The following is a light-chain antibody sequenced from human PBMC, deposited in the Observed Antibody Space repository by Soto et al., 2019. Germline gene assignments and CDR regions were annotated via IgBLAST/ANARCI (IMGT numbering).Light chain of an antibody. CDR3: RHYNNWPPET. CDR2: DAS. CDR1: QSVSSR. V-gene: IGKV3-15*01. Sequence: EIVTTQSPATLSVSPGERATLSCRASQSVSSRLAWYQQKRGQAPRLLIYDASTRATGIPARFSGSGSGTEFNLTISSLQSEDFAIYYCRHYNNWPPETFGQGTRVEIK. J-gene: IGKJ1*01.